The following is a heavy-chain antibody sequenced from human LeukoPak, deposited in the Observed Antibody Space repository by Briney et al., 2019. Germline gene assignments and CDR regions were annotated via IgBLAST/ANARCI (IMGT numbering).Heavy chain of an antibody. CDR2: MHYSGGT. D-gene: IGHD1-14*01. Sequence: PSETLSLTCTVSGESISSSSYYWGWIRQPPGTGLEWIASMHYSGGTSYNTSLKSRVSISVDASNNQFALRLTSVTAADTAVYYCARSIRVFDYWGQGTLVTVSS. V-gene: IGHV4-39*01. J-gene: IGHJ4*02. CDR1: GESISSSSYY. CDR3: ARSIRVFDY.